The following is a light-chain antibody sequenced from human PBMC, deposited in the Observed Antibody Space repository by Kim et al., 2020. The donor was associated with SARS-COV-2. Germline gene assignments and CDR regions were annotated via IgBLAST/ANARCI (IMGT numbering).Light chain of an antibody. J-gene: IGLJ2*01. CDR1: SSNIGSNF. Sequence: QSVLTQPPSVSAAPGQKVIISCSGNSSNIGSNFVSWYSQLPGTAPKFVIYDNNKRPSGIPDRFSGSKSGTSATLGITGLQTGDEAYYYCGTWDDSLSAVVFGGGTQLTVL. CDR3: GTWDDSLSAVV. V-gene: IGLV1-51*01. CDR2: DNN.